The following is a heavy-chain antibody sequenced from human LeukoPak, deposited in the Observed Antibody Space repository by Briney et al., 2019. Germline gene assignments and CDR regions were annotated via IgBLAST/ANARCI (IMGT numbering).Heavy chain of an antibody. Sequence: GGSLRLSCAASGFTFSSYGMTWVRQAPGKGLEWVSTISGSDGSIYYADSVKGRFTSSRDNSKNTLFLQMNSLRAEDTAVYYCAKDGGLWVSAHWGDSWGRGTLVTVSS. CDR1: GFTFSSYG. V-gene: IGHV3-23*01. D-gene: IGHD7-27*01. J-gene: IGHJ4*02. CDR2: ISGSDGSI. CDR3: AKDGGLWVSAHWGDS.